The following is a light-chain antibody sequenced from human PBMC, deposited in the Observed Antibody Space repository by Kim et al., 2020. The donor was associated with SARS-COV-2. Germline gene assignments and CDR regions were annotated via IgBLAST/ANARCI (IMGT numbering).Light chain of an antibody. CDR2: YDS. Sequence: SYVLTQPPSVSVAPGETARITCGGNNIGSKSVHWYQQKPGQAPVLIIYYDSDRPSGIPERFSGSNSGNPATLTISRVEAGDEADYYCQVWDSLVVFGGGT. CDR3: QVWDSLVV. J-gene: IGLJ2*01. V-gene: IGLV3-21*04. CDR1: NIGSKS.